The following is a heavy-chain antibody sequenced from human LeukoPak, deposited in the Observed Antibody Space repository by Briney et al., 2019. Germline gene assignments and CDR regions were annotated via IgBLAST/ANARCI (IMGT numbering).Heavy chain of an antibody. CDR1: GGSFSGYY. CDR2: INHSGST. CDR3: TRVMSGSYYFDY. D-gene: IGHD1-26*01. V-gene: IGHV4-34*01. J-gene: IGHJ4*02. Sequence: SETLSLTCAVYGGSFSGYYWNWIRQPPGKGLEWIGEINHSGSTNYNPSLKSRVTISVDTSKNQFSLKLSSVTAADTAVYYCTRVMSGSYYFDYWGQGTLVTVSS.